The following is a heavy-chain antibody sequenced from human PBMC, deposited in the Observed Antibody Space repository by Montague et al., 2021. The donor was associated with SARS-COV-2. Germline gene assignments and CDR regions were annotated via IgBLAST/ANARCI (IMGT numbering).Heavy chain of an antibody. V-gene: IGHV4-39*01. CDR2: IYFSGSA. D-gene: IGHD1-1*01. CDR1: GGAISTSSFH. Sequence: SETLSLTCTVSGGAISTSSFHWGWVRQSPGKGLEWIATIYFSGSAYYNPSLKSRVSISIDTSKNKFSLQLTSVTAADTADYYCARHAPFSDNYRRYPFNFDFWGQGTLVTVSS. J-gene: IGHJ4*02. CDR3: ARHAPFSDNYRRYPFNFDF.